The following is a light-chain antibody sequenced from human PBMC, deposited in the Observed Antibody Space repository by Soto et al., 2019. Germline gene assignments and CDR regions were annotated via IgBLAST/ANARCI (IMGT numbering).Light chain of an antibody. CDR2: GAS. CDR1: QSVSSSY. CDR3: QQYGNSPLT. Sequence: EIVLTQSPGTLSLSPGERATLSCRASQSVSSSYLAWYQQRPGQAPGLLIYGASNRATGIPDRFSGSGSGTDFTLTISRLEPEDFAVYFCQQYGNSPLTFGGGTKVDIK. J-gene: IGKJ4*01. V-gene: IGKV3-20*01.